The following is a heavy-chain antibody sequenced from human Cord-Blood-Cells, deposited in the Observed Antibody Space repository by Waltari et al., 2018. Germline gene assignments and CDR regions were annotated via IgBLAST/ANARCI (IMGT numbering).Heavy chain of an antibody. CDR3: ARILARLGDAFDI. V-gene: IGHV2-70*15. J-gene: IGHJ3*02. Sequence: QVTLRESGPALVKPTQTLTLTCTFSGFSLSTSGMCVSWLRQTPGKALEWLARIDWDDDKYYSTSLKTRLTISKDTSKNQVVLTMTNMDPVDTATYYCARILARLGDAFDIWGQGTMVTVSS. CDR1: GFSLSTSGMC. CDR2: IDWDDDK.